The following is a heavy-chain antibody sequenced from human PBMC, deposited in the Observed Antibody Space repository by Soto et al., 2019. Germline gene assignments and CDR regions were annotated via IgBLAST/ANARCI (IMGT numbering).Heavy chain of an antibody. CDR3: AKAGRQWIDY. CDR1: GFTFSSYG. V-gene: IGHV3-30*18. J-gene: IGHJ4*02. CDR2: ISYDGSNK. Sequence: GGSLRLSCAASGFTFSSYGMHWVRQAPGKGLEWVAVISYDGSNKYYADSVKGRFTISRDNSKNTLYLQMNSLRAEDTAVYYCAKAGRQWIDYWGQGTLVTVSS. D-gene: IGHD6-19*01.